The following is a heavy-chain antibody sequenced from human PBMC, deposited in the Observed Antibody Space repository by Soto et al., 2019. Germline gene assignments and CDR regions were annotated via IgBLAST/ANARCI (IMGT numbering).Heavy chain of an antibody. Sequence: PSETLSLTCAVSGGSISSGGYYWSWIRQHPGKGLEWIGYIYYSGTTYYNPSLRSRVTISVDTSKNQFSLRLTSVTAADTAVYYCARSVDPWGQGTLVTVSS. J-gene: IGHJ5*02. V-gene: IGHV4-31*11. CDR1: GGSISSGGYY. CDR3: ARSVDP. CDR2: IYYSGTT.